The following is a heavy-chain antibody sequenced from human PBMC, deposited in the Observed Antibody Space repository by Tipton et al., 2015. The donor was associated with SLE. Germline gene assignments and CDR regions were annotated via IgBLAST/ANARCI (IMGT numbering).Heavy chain of an antibody. CDR3: ASLILGY. CDR1: GGSFSGYY. CDR2: INHSGST. J-gene: IGHJ4*02. D-gene: IGHD7-27*01. V-gene: IGHV4-34*01. Sequence: LRLSCAVYGGSFSGYYWSWIRQPPGKGLEWIGEINHSGSTNYNPSLKSRVTISVDTSKNQFSLKLSSVTAADAAVYYCASLILGYWGQGTLVTVSS.